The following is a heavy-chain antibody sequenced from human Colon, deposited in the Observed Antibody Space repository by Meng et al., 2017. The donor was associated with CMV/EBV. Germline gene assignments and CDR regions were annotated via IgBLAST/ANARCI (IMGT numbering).Heavy chain of an antibody. Sequence: ASGFSFSSYAMSWVRPTPGKGLEWVSVISVGGESTFHADSVKGRFTISRDNSKNTLFLQMNSLRVEDTAVYYCAKVFDIVATYYFDFWGQGTLVTVSS. CDR3: AKVFDIVATYYFDF. D-gene: IGHD5-12*01. V-gene: IGHV3-23*01. J-gene: IGHJ4*02. CDR1: GFSFSSYA. CDR2: ISVGGEST.